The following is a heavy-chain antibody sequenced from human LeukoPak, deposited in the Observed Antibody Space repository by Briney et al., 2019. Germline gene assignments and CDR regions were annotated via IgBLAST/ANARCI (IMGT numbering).Heavy chain of an antibody. Sequence: GGSLRLSCEASGFTFSSYSMNWVRQAPGKGLEWVSYISGDNSAIFYVDSVKGRFTISRDNARNSLYLQMNGLRDEDTAVYYCARDHNWNFDYWGQGILVTVSS. CDR1: GFTFSSYS. V-gene: IGHV3-48*02. CDR3: ARDHNWNFDY. J-gene: IGHJ4*02. D-gene: IGHD1-1*01. CDR2: ISGDNSAI.